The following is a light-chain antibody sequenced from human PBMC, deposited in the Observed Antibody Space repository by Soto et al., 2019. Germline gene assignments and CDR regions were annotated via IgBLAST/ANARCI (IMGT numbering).Light chain of an antibody. V-gene: IGLV2-14*01. CDR1: SRDVGGYNY. CDR2: EVS. Sequence: QSALTQPASVSGSPGQSITISCTGTSRDVGGYNYVSWYQQHPGKAPKLMIYEVSNRPSGVSNRFSGSKSGNTASLTISGLQAEDEADYYCSSYTSGSTWVFGGGTKLT. J-gene: IGLJ3*02. CDR3: SSYTSGSTWV.